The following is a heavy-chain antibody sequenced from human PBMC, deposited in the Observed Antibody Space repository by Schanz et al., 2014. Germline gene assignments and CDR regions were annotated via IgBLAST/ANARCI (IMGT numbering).Heavy chain of an antibody. CDR1: GFSFNNYW. CDR2: IIHDGSEK. CDR3: ARDLRNSRLSYYDH. D-gene: IGHD6-13*01. J-gene: IGHJ4*02. V-gene: IGHV3-7*01. Sequence: EVQLVESGGGLVQPGGSLRLSCAASGFSFNNYWMTWFRQAPGKGLEWVANIIHDGSEKFYVDSVKGRFTISRDNAKNSLYLQMDALRAEDTAVYYCARDLRNSRLSYYDHWGQGTLVTVSA.